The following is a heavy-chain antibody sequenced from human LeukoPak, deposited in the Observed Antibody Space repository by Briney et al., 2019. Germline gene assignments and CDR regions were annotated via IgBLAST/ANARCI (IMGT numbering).Heavy chain of an antibody. CDR2: ISWNSGSI. V-gene: IGHV3-9*01. CDR3: ARPAAIYAFDI. D-gene: IGHD2-2*02. Sequence: GGSLRLSCAASGFTFDDYAMHWVRQAPGKGLEWVSGISWNSGSIGYADSVKGRFTISRDNAKNSLYLQMNSLRAEDTALYYCARPAAIYAFDIWGQGTMVTVSS. J-gene: IGHJ3*02. CDR1: GFTFDDYA.